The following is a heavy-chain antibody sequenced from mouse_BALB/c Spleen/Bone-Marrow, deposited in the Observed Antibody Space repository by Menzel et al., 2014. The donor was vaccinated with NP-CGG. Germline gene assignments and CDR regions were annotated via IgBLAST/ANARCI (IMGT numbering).Heavy chain of an antibody. V-gene: IGHV5-12-2*01. Sequence: EVQLVESGGGLVQPGGSLKLSCAASGFTFSSYTMSWVRQTPEKRLEWVAYISNGGGSTYYPDTVKGRFTISRDNAKNTLYLQMSSLKPEDTAMYYCARRAGAYWGQGTLVTVSA. J-gene: IGHJ3*01. CDR3: ARRAGAY. CDR1: GFTFSSYT. CDR2: ISNGGGST. D-gene: IGHD3-3*01.